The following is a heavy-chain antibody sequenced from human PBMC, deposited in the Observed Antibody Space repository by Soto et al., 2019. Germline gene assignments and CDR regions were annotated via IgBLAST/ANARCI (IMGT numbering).Heavy chain of an antibody. Sequence: EVQLVVSGGGLVKPWGSLRLSWAASGFTFSNYNMNWVRQAPGNRLEWVSSISGSTSYIYYADSLKGRFTISRDNAKNSLYLQMNTLRAEDTAVYYCARQINGDYTAFDIWGQGTLVTVSS. CDR2: ISGSTSYI. V-gene: IGHV3-21*01. CDR3: ARQINGDYTAFDI. CDR1: GFTFSNYN. D-gene: IGHD4-17*01. J-gene: IGHJ3*02.